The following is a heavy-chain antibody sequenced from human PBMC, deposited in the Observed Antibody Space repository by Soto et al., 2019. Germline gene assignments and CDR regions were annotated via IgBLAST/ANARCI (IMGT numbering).Heavy chain of an antibody. CDR3: ARDLSWGSNWYYYMDV. D-gene: IGHD7-27*01. CDR2: ISSSSSVI. J-gene: IGHJ6*03. V-gene: IGHV3-48*01. CDR1: GFILSDCA. Sequence: EVQLVESGGGLVQPGGTLRLSCATSGFILSDCAMNWVRQAPGKGLEWVSYISSSSSVIDYADSVKGRFTVSRENARNSLYLQMNRLRAEDTAVYYCARDLSWGSNWYYYMDVWGKGTTVTVSS.